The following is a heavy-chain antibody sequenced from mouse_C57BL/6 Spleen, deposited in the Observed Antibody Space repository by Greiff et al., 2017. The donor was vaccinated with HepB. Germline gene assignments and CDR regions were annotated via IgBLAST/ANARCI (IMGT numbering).Heavy chain of an antibody. V-gene: IGHV5-17*01. D-gene: IGHD4-1*01. Sequence: EVKLVESGGGLVKPGGSLKLSCAASGFTFSDYGMHWVRQAPEKGLEWVAYISSGSSTIYYADTVKGRFTISRDNAKNTLFRQMTSLRSEDTAMYYCARVNWFYAMDYWGQGTSVTVSS. CDR1: GFTFSDYG. CDR2: ISSGSSTI. CDR3: ARVNWFYAMDY. J-gene: IGHJ4*01.